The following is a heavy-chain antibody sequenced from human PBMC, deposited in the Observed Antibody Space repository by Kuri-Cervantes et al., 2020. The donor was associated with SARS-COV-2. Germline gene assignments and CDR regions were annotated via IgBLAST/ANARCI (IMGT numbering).Heavy chain of an antibody. V-gene: IGHV4-30-4*02. CDR3: ARDPNYYDSSGYYYFDY. J-gene: IGHJ4*02. Sequence: SETLSLTCTVSGGSISSGDYYWSWIRQPPGKGLEWIGYIYYSGGTYYNPSLKSRVTIPVDTSKNQFSLKLSSVTAADTAVYYCARDPNYYDSSGYYYFDYWGQGTLVTVSS. D-gene: IGHD3-22*01. CDR2: IYYSGGT. CDR1: GGSISSGDYY.